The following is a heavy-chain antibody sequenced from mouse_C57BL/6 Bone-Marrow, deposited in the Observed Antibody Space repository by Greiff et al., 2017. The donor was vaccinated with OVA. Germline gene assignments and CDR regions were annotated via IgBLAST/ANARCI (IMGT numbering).Heavy chain of an antibody. CDR2: ISNLAYSI. D-gene: IGHD4-1*01. V-gene: IGHV5-15*01. CDR1: GFTFSDYG. Sequence: EVMLVESGGGLVQPGGSLILSCAASGFTFSDYGMAWVRQAPRKGPEWVAFISNLAYSIYYADTVTGRFTISRENAKNTLYLEMSSLRSEDTAMYYCARQGGTSFDYWGQGTTLTVSS. CDR3: ARQGGTSFDY. J-gene: IGHJ2*01.